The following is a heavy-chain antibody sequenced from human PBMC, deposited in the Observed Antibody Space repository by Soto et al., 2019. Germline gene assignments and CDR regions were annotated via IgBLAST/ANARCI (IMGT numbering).Heavy chain of an antibody. D-gene: IGHD6-13*01. Sequence: SVKVSCKASGGTFSSYAISWVRQAPGQGLEWMGGIIPIFGTANYAQKFQGRVTITADESTSTAYMELSSLRSEDTAVYYCANYQQLVVGGKISYYYYGMDVWGQGTTVTVSS. V-gene: IGHV1-69*13. CDR1: GGTFSSYA. CDR2: IIPIFGTA. CDR3: ANYQQLVVGGKISYYYYGMDV. J-gene: IGHJ6*02.